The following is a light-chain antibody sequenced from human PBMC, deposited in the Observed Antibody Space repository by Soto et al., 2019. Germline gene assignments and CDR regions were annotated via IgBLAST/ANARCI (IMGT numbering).Light chain of an antibody. J-gene: IGKJ5*01. Sequence: PEERATLSCSASQSVTTYLAWYQQKPGQAPRLLIYDATNRATGIPARFSGSGSGTDFTLTISSLQPEDFAVYYCQQYNNWPPITFGQGTRLEI. CDR1: QSVTTY. CDR3: QQYNNWPPIT. V-gene: IGKV3-11*01. CDR2: DAT.